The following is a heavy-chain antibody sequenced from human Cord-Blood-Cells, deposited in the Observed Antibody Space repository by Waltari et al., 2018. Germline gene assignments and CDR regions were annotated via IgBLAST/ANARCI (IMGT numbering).Heavy chain of an antibody. V-gene: IGHV3-74*01. Sequence: EVQLVESGGGLVQPGGSLRLSCAASGFTFSSYWMHWVRQAPGKGLVWVSRSNSEGSSTSYADSVKGRFTISRDNAKNTLYLQMNSLRAEDTAVYYCASYDSSGYYFDYWGQGTLVTVSS. D-gene: IGHD3-22*01. CDR2: SNSEGSST. CDR1: GFTFSSYW. CDR3: ASYDSSGYYFDY. J-gene: IGHJ4*02.